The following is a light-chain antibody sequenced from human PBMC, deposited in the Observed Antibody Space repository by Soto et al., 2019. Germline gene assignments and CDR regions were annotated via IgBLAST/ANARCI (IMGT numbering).Light chain of an antibody. J-gene: IGKJ1*01. V-gene: IGKV3-15*01. CDR1: QRVDNN. CDR3: QHYNSYSEA. Sequence: TQAPGTLSLSPGEGATLSCRTSQRVDNNFVAWYQQKPGQAPRLLIHDASTRATGIPARFSGSGSGTEFTLTISSLQPDDFATYYCQHYNSYSEAFGQGTKVDIK. CDR2: DAS.